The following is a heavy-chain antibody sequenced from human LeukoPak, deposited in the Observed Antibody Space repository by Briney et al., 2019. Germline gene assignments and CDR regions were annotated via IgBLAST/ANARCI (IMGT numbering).Heavy chain of an antibody. D-gene: IGHD5-12*01. Sequence: PSETLSLTCAVSGGSISSSNWWSWVRQPPGKGLEWIGEIYHSGSTNYNPSLKSRVTISVDKSKNQFSLKLSSVTAADTAVYYCARTTIRWLRLIDAFDIWGQGAMVTVSS. V-gene: IGHV4-4*02. CDR1: GGSISSSNW. J-gene: IGHJ3*02. CDR3: ARTTIRWLRLIDAFDI. CDR2: IYHSGST.